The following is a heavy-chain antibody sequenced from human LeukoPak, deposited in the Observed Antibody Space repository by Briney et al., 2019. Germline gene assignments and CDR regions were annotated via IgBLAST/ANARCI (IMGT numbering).Heavy chain of an antibody. J-gene: IGHJ4*02. D-gene: IGHD6-19*01. CDR3: AMYSSAWYAVY. CDR2: IHPGGTI. V-gene: IGHV3-66*01. CDR1: GFTVSSKY. Sequence: GGSLRLSCAASGFTVSSKYMGSVRQAPGKGLEWVSVIHPGGTIYYADSVKGTFTISRDNSKNTLYLEMNTLRVEDTAVYYCAMYSSAWYAVYWGQGTLVTVSS.